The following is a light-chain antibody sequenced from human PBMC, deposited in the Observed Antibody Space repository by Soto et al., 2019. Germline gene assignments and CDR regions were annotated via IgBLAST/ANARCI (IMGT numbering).Light chain of an antibody. J-gene: IGLJ2*01. Sequence: QSALTQPASVSGSPGQSITISCTGTSSDVGAYNFVSWYQQHPGKAPKLMIYDVTNRPSGVSSRFSGSKSGNTASLAISGLQAEDVADYYCSSYTTSNTLVFGGGTQLTVL. V-gene: IGLV2-14*03. CDR3: SSYTTSNTLV. CDR2: DVT. CDR1: SSDVGAYNF.